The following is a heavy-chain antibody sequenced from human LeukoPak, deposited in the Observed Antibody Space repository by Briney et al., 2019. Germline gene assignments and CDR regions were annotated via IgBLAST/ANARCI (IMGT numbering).Heavy chain of an antibody. D-gene: IGHD3-22*01. Sequence: ASVKVSCKASGYTLTSYAITWVRQAPGQGLEWMGWISAYNGNTNYAQKLQGRVTMTTDTSTSTAYMELRSLRSDDTAVYYCARLGYSYYDSSGYYYFDYWGQGTLVTVSS. CDR3: ARLGYSYYDSSGYYYFDY. CDR1: GYTLTSYA. J-gene: IGHJ4*02. V-gene: IGHV1-18*01. CDR2: ISAYNGNT.